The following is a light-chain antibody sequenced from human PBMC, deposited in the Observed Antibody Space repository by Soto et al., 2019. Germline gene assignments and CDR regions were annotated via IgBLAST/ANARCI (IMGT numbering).Light chain of an antibody. V-gene: IGLV2-14*01. CDR3: GSYTSTDTPFV. Sequence: QSVLAQPSSVSASPGQSITISCTGTSTDVGGYNYVSWYQHHPGKGPKLIIYEVNNRPSGVSDRFSGSKSGNKASLTISNLEAEDESDYYCGSYTSTDTPFVFGTGTKVTVL. CDR2: EVN. CDR1: STDVGGYNY. J-gene: IGLJ1*01.